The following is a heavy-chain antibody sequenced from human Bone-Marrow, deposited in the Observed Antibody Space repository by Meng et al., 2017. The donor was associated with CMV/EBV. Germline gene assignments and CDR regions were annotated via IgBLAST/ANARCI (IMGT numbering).Heavy chain of an antibody. V-gene: IGHV3-49*04. CDR2: IRSKAYGGTT. CDR3: TREVIPDTYYHYSSGYWD. J-gene: IGHJ4*02. Sequence: SLKISCTASGFTFGDYAMSWVRQAPGKGLEWVGFIRSKAYGGTTEYAASVKGRFTISRDDSKSIAYLQMNSLKPEDTAVYYCTREVIPDTYYHYSSGYWDWGQGTLVTVSS. D-gene: IGHD3-22*01. CDR1: GFTFGDYA.